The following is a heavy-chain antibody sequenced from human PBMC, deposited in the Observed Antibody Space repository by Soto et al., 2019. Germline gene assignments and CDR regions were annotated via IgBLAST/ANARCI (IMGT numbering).Heavy chain of an antibody. Sequence: EMKLVESGGGLVKPGGSLRLSCAASGFTFSNYGMNWARQSPGKGLEWVSSISGGGEYVGYADSLKGRLTISRDNAKKSLYLHLNSLTADDTAVYYCATDGAAGAAMGVWGQGTTVTVSS. J-gene: IGHJ6*02. CDR3: ATDGAAGAAMGV. CDR1: GFTFSNYG. V-gene: IGHV3-21*02. D-gene: IGHD6-13*01. CDR2: ISGGGEYV.